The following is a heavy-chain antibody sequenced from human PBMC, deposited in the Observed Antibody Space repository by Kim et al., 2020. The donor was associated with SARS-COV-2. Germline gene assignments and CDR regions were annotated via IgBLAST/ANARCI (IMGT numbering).Heavy chain of an antibody. CDR1: GDSVSSNSAA. CDR2: TYYRSKWYY. V-gene: IGHV6-1*01. J-gene: IGHJ4*02. D-gene: IGHD6-13*01. CDR3: AREKTSSSWYNSQYYFDY. Sequence: SQTLSLTCAISGDSVSSNSAAWNWIRQSPSRGLEWLGRTYYRSKWYYDYAVSVKSRITINPDTSKNQFSLQLNSVTPEDMAVYYCAREKTSSSWYNSQYYFDYWGQGTLVTVSS.